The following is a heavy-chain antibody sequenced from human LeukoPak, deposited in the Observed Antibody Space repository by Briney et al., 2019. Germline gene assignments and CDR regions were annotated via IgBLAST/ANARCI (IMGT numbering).Heavy chain of an antibody. CDR1: GGSISSGSYY. D-gene: IGHD3-10*01. CDR3: ARFRSRFGELLPYAFDI. V-gene: IGHV4-61*02. Sequence: SETLSLTCTVSGGSISSGSYYWSWIRQPAGKGLEWIGRIYTSGSTNYNPSLKSRVTISVDRSKNQFSLKLSSVTAADTAVYYCARFRSRFGELLPYAFDIWGQGTMVTVSS. J-gene: IGHJ3*02. CDR2: IYTSGST.